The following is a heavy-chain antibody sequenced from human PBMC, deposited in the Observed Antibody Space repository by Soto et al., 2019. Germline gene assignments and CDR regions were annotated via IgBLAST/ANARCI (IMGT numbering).Heavy chain of an antibody. J-gene: IGHJ4*02. CDR1: GFTFTSSA. CDR2: IVVGSGNT. CDR3: AAGDIVVVPAAIALDY. V-gene: IGHV1-58*01. Sequence: ASVKVSCKASGFTFTSSAVQWVRQARGQRLEWIGWIVVGSGNTNYAQKFQERVTITRYMSTSTAYMELSSLRSEDTAVYYCAAGDIVVVPAAIALDYWGQGTLVTVSS. D-gene: IGHD2-2*02.